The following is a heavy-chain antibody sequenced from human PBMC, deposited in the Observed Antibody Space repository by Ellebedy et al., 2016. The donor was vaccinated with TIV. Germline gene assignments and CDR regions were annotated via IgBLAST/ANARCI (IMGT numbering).Heavy chain of an antibody. CDR1: GFTSNTFD. J-gene: IGHJ3*02. Sequence: GESLKISXAAPGFTSNTFDMHWVRQATGKGLEWVSAISPTGDTFYSGSVRGRFTISRETAKNSFYLQMNSLRDGDTAVYYCARDREGCFDIWGRGTVVTVSS. V-gene: IGHV3-13*01. CDR2: ISPTGDT. CDR3: ARDREGCFDI.